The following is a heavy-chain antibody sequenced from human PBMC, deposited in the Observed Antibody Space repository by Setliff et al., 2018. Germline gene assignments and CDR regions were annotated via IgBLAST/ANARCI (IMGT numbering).Heavy chain of an antibody. Sequence: TLSLTCTVSGGSISSGDYYWSWIRQPPGKGLEWIGYIYYSGSTYYNPSLKSRVTISVDTSKNQFSLKLSSVTAADTAVYYCASDCSGGSVTCHWGQGTLVTVSS. D-gene: IGHD2-15*01. CDR2: IYYSGST. CDR3: ASDCSGGSVTCH. V-gene: IGHV4-30-4*08. J-gene: IGHJ4*02. CDR1: GGSISSGDYY.